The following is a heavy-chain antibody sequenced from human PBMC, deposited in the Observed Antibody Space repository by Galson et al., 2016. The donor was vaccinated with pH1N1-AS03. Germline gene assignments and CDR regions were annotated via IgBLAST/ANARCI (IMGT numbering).Heavy chain of an antibody. Sequence: SVKVSCKASGGTFSTYAITWVRQAPGQGLEWMGGVIPNVGATSYAQKFQGRVTITADESTSTAYMELTRLKSEDTAVYYCARVPSADPVWIREGGDDWGQGTLVTVSS. J-gene: IGHJ4*02. CDR3: ARVPSADPVWIREGGDD. D-gene: IGHD5-12*01. V-gene: IGHV1-69*13. CDR2: VIPNVGAT. CDR1: GGTFSTYA.